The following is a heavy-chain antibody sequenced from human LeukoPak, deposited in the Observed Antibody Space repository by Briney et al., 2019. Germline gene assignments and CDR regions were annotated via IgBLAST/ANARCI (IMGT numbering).Heavy chain of an antibody. CDR1: GDSVSSNSVT. D-gene: IGHD2-2*01. CDR2: TYYRSTWYN. V-gene: IGHV6-1*01. CDR3: ARRLTQYDCFDP. Sequence: SQTLSLTCAISGDSVSSNSVTWNWIRQSPSRGLEWLGRTYYRSTWYNDYAVSVRGRITVNPDTSKYQFSLHLNSVTPEDTAVYCCARRLTQYDCFDPWGQGILVTVSS. J-gene: IGHJ5*02.